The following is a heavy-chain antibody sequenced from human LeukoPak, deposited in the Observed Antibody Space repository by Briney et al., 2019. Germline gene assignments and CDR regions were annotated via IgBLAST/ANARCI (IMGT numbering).Heavy chain of an antibody. CDR1: GYTFTSYG. CDR2: ISAYNGNT. D-gene: IGHD6-19*01. CDR3: ARDLGYSSGWPGYYYYGMDV. J-gene: IGHJ6*02. V-gene: IGHV1-18*01. Sequence: AASVKVSCKASGYTFTSYGISCVRQAPGQGLEWMGWISAYNGNTNYAQKLQGRVTMTTDTSTSTAYMELRSLRSDDTAVYYCARDLGYSSGWPGYYYYGMDVWGQGTTVTVSS.